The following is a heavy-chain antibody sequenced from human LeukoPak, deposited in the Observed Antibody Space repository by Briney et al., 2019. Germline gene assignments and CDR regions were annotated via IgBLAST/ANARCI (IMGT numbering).Heavy chain of an antibody. Sequence: SQTLSLTCTVSGGSISSGSYYWSWIRQPAGKGLEWIGRIYTSGSTNYNPSLKSRVTISVDTPKNQFSLKLSSVTAADTAVYYCAREDIVVVPAAIYWYFDLWGRGTLVTVSS. J-gene: IGHJ2*01. CDR3: AREDIVVVPAAIYWYFDL. CDR1: GGSISSGSYY. D-gene: IGHD2-2*01. CDR2: IYTSGST. V-gene: IGHV4-61*02.